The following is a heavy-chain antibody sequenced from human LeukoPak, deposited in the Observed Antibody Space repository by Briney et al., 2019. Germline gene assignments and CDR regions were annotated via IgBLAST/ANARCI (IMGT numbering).Heavy chain of an antibody. CDR1: GYSFTTFA. J-gene: IGHJ6*03. Sequence: ASVKVSCKASGYSFTTFAMNWVRQAPGQGLEWMGWINPNSGGTKYAQKFQGRVTMTRDTSISTAYMEVSRLRSDDTAVYYCARALIYYYMDVWGKGTTVTIS. CDR2: INPNSGGT. CDR3: ARALIYYYMDV. V-gene: IGHV1-2*02.